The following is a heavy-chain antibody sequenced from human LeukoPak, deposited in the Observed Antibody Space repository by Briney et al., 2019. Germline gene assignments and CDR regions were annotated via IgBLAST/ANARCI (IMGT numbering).Heavy chain of an antibody. D-gene: IGHD1-1*01. J-gene: IGHJ4*02. V-gene: IGHV3-7*01. CDR3: ATSSWNDGDGVFDY. Sequence: PGGSLRLSCAASGFTFSSYWMSWVRQAPGKGLEWVANIKQDGSEKYYVDSVKGRFTISRDDAQNSLYLQMNSLRGGDTAVYYCATSSWNDGDGVFDYWGQGALVTVSS. CDR1: GFTFSSYW. CDR2: IKQDGSEK.